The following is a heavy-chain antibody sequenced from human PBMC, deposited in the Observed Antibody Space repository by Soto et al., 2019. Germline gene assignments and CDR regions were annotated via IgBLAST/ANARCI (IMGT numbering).Heavy chain of an antibody. V-gene: IGHV2-5*02. D-gene: IGHD3-10*01. CDR1: GFPLSTSGVG. J-gene: IGHJ6*02. CDR2: IYWDDDK. Sequence: QITLKESGPTLVKPTQTLTLTFTFSGFPLSTSGVGVGWIRQPPGKALEWLALIYWDDDKRYSPSLKSRLTITKDASKHQVVLTMTNMDLVDTATYYCAHYGSGSYYNYYYGMDVWGQGTTVTVSS. CDR3: AHYGSGSYYNYYYGMDV.